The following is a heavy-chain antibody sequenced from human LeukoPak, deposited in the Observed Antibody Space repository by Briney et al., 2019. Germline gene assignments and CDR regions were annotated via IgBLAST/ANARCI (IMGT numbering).Heavy chain of an antibody. D-gene: IGHD6-6*01. CDR3: ARGRIAARKFDY. J-gene: IGHJ4*02. V-gene: IGHV4-34*01. CDR2: INHSGST. CDR1: GGSFSGYY. Sequence: SETLSLSCAVYGGSFSGYYWRWIRQPPGKGLEWIGEINHSGSTNYNPSLKSRVTISVDTSKNQFSLKLSSVTAADTAVYYCARGRIAARKFDYWGQGTLVTVSS.